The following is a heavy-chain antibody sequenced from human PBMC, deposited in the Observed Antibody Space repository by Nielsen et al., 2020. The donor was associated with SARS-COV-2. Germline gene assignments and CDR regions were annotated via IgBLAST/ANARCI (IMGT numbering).Heavy chain of an antibody. CDR3: ARGAWLDP. J-gene: IGHJ5*02. Sequence: ASVKVSCKASGYVFTSYWIHWVRQAPGQGLEWMGIIYPSVGSTIYAQKLQGRVSMTRDTSTSTVSMELRSLRSEDTAVYYCARGAWLDPWGQGTLVSVSS. CDR2: IYPSVGST. D-gene: IGHD1-26*01. CDR1: GYVFTSYW. V-gene: IGHV1-46*01.